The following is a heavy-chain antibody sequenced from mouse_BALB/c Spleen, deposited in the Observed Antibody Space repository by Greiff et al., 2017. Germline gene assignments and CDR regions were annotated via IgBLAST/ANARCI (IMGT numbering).Heavy chain of an antibody. J-gene: IGHJ3*01. CDR3: ARALVYYDYDGFAY. D-gene: IGHD2-4*01. CDR2: ISYDGSN. V-gene: IGHV3-6*02. CDR1: GYSITSGYY. Sequence: EVQLQESGPGLVKPSQSLSLTCSVTGYSITSGYYWNWIRQFPGNKLEWMGYISYDGSNNYNPSLKNRISITRDTSKNQFFLKLNSVTTEDTATYYCARALVYYDYDGFAYWGQGTLVTVSA.